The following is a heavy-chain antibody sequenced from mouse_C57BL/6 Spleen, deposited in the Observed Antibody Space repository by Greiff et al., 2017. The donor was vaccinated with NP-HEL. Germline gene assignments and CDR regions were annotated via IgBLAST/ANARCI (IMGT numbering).Heavy chain of an antibody. Sequence: VHVKQSGAELVRPGASVKLSCTASGFNIKDDYMHWVKQRPEQGLEWIGWIDPENGDTEYASKFQGKATITADTSSNTAYLQLSSLTSEDTAVYYCTEGYDYDVAYWGQGTLVTVSA. J-gene: IGHJ3*01. D-gene: IGHD2-4*01. CDR3: TEGYDYDVAY. V-gene: IGHV14-4*01. CDR1: GFNIKDDY. CDR2: IDPENGDT.